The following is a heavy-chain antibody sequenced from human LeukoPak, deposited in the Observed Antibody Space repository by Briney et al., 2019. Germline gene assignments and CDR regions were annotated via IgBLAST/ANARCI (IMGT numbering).Heavy chain of an antibody. CDR2: IYYSGST. CDR1: GGSISGYY. J-gene: IGHJ6*02. D-gene: IGHD2-8*01. V-gene: IGHV4-59*01. CDR3: ARVYGGENSPTEYYTNGVCYYDYGMDV. Sequence: AGTLSLTCTVSGGSISGYYWSWIRQPPGKGLEWIGFIYYSGSTNYNPSLKSRVTISVDTSKNQFSLKLSSVTAADTAVYYCARVYGGENSPTEYYTNGVCYYDYGMDVWGQGTTVTVSS.